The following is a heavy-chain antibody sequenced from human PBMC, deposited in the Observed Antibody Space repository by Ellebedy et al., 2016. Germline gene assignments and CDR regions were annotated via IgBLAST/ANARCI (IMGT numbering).Heavy chain of an antibody. V-gene: IGHV3-7*01. D-gene: IGHD3-16*01. Sequence: GESLKISCAASGFPFRTSSMTWVRQTPEKGLEWVADINEDGSTTYYRDSVKGRFTISKDNAKNSLYLQMNSLRDEDTAVYYCARDPDWGALDYWGQGALVTVS. CDR2: INEDGSTT. CDR3: ARDPDWGALDY. CDR1: GFPFRTSS. J-gene: IGHJ4*02.